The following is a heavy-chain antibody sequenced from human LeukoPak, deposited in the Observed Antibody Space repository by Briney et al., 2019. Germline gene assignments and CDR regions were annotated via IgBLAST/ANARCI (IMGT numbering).Heavy chain of an antibody. CDR3: VRGGWFLYDALDI. Sequence: GGSLRLSCAASGFTFSSYSMNWVRQAPGKGLEWVSSISSSSSYIYYADSVKGRFTISRDNAKNTLYLQMNSLRVEDTAVYYCVRGGWFLYDALDIWGLGTLVTVSS. CDR2: ISSSSSYI. J-gene: IGHJ3*02. D-gene: IGHD3-9*01. V-gene: IGHV3-21*01. CDR1: GFTFSSYS.